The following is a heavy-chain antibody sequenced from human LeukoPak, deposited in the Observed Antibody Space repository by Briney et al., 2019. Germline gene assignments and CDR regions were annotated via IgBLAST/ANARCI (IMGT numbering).Heavy chain of an antibody. D-gene: IGHD3-10*01. CDR1: SGSFSDYY. CDR3: AREPYYYYGMDV. Sequence: SETLSLTCAVYSGSFSDYYWNWIRQPPGKGLEWIGEINHSGSTSYNPSLKSRVTISVDTSKNQFSLKVSSVTAADTAVYYCAREPYYYYGMDVWGQGTTLTVSS. V-gene: IGHV4-34*01. CDR2: INHSGST. J-gene: IGHJ6*02.